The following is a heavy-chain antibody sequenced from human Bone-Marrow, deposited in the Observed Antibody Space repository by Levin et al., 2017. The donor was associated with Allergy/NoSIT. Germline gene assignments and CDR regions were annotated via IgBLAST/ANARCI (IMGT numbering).Heavy chain of an antibody. CDR3: ARGLLGYCSSTSGSHADAFDI. J-gene: IGHJ3*02. CDR2: INHSGST. CDR1: GGSFSGYY. D-gene: IGHD2-2*01. V-gene: IGHV4-34*01. Sequence: ASETLSLTCAVYGGSFSGYYWSWIRQPPGKGLEWIGEINHSGSTNYNPSLKSRVTISVDTSKNQFSLKLSSVTAADTAVYYCARGLLGYCSSTSGSHADAFDIWGQGTMVTVSS.